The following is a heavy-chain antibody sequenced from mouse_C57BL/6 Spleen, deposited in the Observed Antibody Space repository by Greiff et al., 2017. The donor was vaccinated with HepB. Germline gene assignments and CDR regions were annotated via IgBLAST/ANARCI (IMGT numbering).Heavy chain of an antibody. CDR1: GYSFTGYY. D-gene: IGHD1-1*01. Sequence: EVQLVESGPELVKPGASVKISCKASGYSFTGYYMNWVTQSPENSLEWIGEINPSTGGTTYNQKFKAKATLTVDKSSSTAYMQLKSLTSEDSAVYDCARTPPYYGSSYDAMDYWGQGTSVTVAS. CDR2: INPSTGGT. V-gene: IGHV1-42*01. CDR3: ARTPPYYGSSYDAMDY. J-gene: IGHJ4*01.